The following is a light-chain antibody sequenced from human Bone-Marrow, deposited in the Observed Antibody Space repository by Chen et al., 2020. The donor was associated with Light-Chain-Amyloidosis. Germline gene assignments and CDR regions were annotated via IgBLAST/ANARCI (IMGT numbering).Light chain of an antibody. Sequence: EIVLTHSPGTLSLSPGEGANLSCSASPAISCNYSTWYQQKSGQSPRLLIYGSSSRATGIPDSFTGSGSGTDFTLTIIILEPEEVAMYYCQQIGTTALTFGGGTKVEIK. J-gene: IGKJ4*01. CDR2: GSS. V-gene: IGKV3-20*01. CDR1: PAISCNY. CDR3: QQIGTTALT.